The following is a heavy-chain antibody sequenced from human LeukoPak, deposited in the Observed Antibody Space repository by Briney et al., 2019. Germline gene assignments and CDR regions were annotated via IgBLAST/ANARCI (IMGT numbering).Heavy chain of an antibody. CDR2: ITWNSRSI. Sequence: PGRSLRLSCAASGFTFDDYAMHWVRQAPGKGLEWVSGITWNSRSIGYADSAKGRFTISRDNAKNSLYLQMNSLRAEDTALYYCAKDTGYSYGSAFDIWGQGTLVTVSS. CDR1: GFTFDDYA. J-gene: IGHJ4*02. CDR3: AKDTGYSYGSAFDI. V-gene: IGHV3-9*01. D-gene: IGHD5-18*01.